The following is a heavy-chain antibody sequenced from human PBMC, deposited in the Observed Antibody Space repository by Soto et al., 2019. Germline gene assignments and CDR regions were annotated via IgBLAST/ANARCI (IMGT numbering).Heavy chain of an antibody. CDR3: ARAVGGPTSNLDY. CDR1: GFTVSSNY. CDR2: IYSGGST. Sequence: PGGSLRLSCAASGFTVSSNYMSWVRQAPGKGLEWVSVIYSGGSTYYADSVKGRFTISRDNSKNTLYLQMNSLRSEDTAVYYCARAVGGPTSNLDYWGQGTLVTVSS. V-gene: IGHV3-66*01. J-gene: IGHJ4*02. D-gene: IGHD3-16*01.